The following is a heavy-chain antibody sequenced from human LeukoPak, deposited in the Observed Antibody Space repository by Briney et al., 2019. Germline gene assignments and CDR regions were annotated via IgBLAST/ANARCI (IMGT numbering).Heavy chain of an antibody. CDR3: ASWQVRGVTQAHDY. CDR2: ISSSSSYI. Sequence: PGGSLRLSCAASGFTFSSYSMNWVRQAPGKGLEWVSSISSSSSYIYYADSVKGRFTISRDNAKSSLYLQMNSLRAEDTAVYYCASWQVRGVTQAHDYWGQGTLVTVSS. CDR1: GFTFSSYS. V-gene: IGHV3-21*01. J-gene: IGHJ4*02. D-gene: IGHD3-10*01.